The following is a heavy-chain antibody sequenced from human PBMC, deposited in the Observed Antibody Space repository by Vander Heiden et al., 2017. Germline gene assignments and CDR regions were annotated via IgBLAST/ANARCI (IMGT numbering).Heavy chain of an antibody. J-gene: IGHJ4*02. Sequence: VPLVESGGGVLQPGRSLRLSCAAPGFTFNSYTIHWVRQPPGKGLEWVAGFSYDEANKYYTDSVKGRFTISRDNSKNTLYLQMNSLRAEDSAVYYCARGGSTTWTDFDYWGQGSLVTVSS. CDR2: FSYDEANK. D-gene: IGHD6-13*01. CDR3: ARGGSTTWTDFDY. V-gene: IGHV3-30*04. CDR1: GFTFNSYT.